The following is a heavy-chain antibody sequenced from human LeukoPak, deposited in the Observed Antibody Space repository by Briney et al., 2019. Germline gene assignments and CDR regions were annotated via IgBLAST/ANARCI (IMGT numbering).Heavy chain of an antibody. V-gene: IGHV3-21*01. CDR1: GFTFSSYS. CDR3: ARDVPAAAGAFDY. CDR2: ISSSSSYI. J-gene: IGHJ4*02. Sequence: GGSLRLSCAASGFTFSSYSMNWVRQAPGKGLEWVSSISSSSSYIYYADSAKGRFTISRDNAKNSLYLQMNSLRAEDTAVYYCARDVPAAAGAFDYWGQGTLVTVSS. D-gene: IGHD6-13*01.